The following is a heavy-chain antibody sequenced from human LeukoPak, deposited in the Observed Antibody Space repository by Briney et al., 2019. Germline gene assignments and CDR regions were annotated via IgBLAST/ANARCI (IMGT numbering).Heavy chain of an antibody. D-gene: IGHD3-3*01. CDR1: GYSFTSYW. J-gene: IGHJ4*02. CDR2: IYPGDSDT. CDR3: ARQITIFGVVTGFDY. Sequence: PGESLKISCKGSGYSFTSYWIGWVRQMPGKGLDWIGIIYPGDSDTRYSPSFQGQVTISADKSISTAYLQWSSLKASDTAMYYCARQITIFGVVTGFDYWGQGTLVTVSS. V-gene: IGHV5-51*01.